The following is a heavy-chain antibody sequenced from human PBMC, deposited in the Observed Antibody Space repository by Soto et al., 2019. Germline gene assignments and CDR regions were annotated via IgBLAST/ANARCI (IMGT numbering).Heavy chain of an antibody. D-gene: IGHD3-9*01. V-gene: IGHV1-2*02. CDR3: ARPPGYISDWYYFDL. Sequence: ASVKVSCKASGYSFINYYTHWVRRAPGQGFEWMGRISPKSGVTDYAQKFQGRVSLTWDTSLNTAYMELSSLMSEDTAVYYCARPPGYISDWYYFDLWGQGTQVTVSS. CDR1: GYSFINYY. CDR2: ISPKSGVT. J-gene: IGHJ4*02.